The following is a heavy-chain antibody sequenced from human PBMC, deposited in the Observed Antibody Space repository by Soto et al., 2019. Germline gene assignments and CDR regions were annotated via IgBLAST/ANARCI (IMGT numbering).Heavy chain of an antibody. Sequence: GASVKVSCKASGGTFSSYAISWVRQAPGQGLEWMGGIIPIFGTANYAQKFQGRVTITADESTSTAYMELSSLRSEDTAVYYCATHKNGYYYVFDYWGQGTLVTVSS. CDR2: IIPIFGTA. J-gene: IGHJ4*02. D-gene: IGHD3-22*01. V-gene: IGHV1-69*13. CDR3: ATHKNGYYYVFDY. CDR1: GGTFSSYA.